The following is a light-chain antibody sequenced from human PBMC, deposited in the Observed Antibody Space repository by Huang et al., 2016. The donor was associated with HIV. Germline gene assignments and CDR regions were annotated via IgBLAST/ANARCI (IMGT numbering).Light chain of an antibody. V-gene: IGKV3-20*01. J-gene: IGKJ5*01. CDR1: EPVNTNS. CDR3: QQYSSSPPIT. CDR2: GVS. Sequence: EIVLTQSPGTLSLSSGERATLSCRASEPVNTNSLNWYQQKPGQAPRLLIYGVSNRATGIPDRFSGSGSGSDFTLTISRLEPEDFAVYYCQQYSSSPPITFGQGTRLAIK.